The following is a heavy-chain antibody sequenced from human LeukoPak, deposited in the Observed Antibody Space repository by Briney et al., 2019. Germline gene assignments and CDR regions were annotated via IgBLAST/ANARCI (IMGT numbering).Heavy chain of an antibody. D-gene: IGHD3-9*01. J-gene: IGHJ4*02. CDR2: ISGSGGST. V-gene: IGHV3-23*01. CDR1: GFTFSSYA. CDR3: VHYDILTGYSV. Sequence: PGGSLRLSCAASGFTFSSYAMSGVRQAPGKGLEWVSAISGSGGSTYYADSVKGRFTISRDNSKNTLYLQMNSLRAEDTAVYYCVHYDILTGYSVWGPGTLVTVSS.